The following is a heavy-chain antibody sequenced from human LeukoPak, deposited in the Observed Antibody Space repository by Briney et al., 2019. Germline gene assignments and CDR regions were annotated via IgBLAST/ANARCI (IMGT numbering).Heavy chain of an antibody. CDR2: INAGNSNT. Sequence: ASVKVSCKASGYTFTSYGISWVRQAPGQGLEWMGWINAGNSNTKYSQKFQGRVTITRDTSASTAYMELSSLRSEDTAVYYCARVLGYYYDSSALGYWGQGTLVTVSS. V-gene: IGHV1-3*01. CDR3: ARVLGYYYDSSALGY. D-gene: IGHD3-22*01. CDR1: GYTFTSYG. J-gene: IGHJ4*02.